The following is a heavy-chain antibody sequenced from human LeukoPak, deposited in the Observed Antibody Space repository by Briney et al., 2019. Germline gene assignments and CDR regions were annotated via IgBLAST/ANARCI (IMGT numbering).Heavy chain of an antibody. Sequence: EGSLRLSCAASKFTFSIYWVSWVRQAPGKGLEWVAYMNQLGNEKNYLDSVKGRFTISRDNAKNSLYLQMNSLRTEDTAVYYCARGTYYYEFWGQGNLVTVSS. CDR3: ARGTYYYEF. J-gene: IGHJ4*02. CDR1: KFTFSIYW. CDR2: MNQLGNEK. V-gene: IGHV3-7*04. D-gene: IGHD3-16*01.